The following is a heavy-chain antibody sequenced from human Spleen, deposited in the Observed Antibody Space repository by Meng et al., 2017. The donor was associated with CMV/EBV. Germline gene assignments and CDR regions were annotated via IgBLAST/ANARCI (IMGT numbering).Heavy chain of an antibody. CDR1: GFTLSSYW. CDR2: IKQDGDDT. Sequence: GESLKISCAASGFTLSSYWMNWVRQAPGKGLEWVAIIKQDGDDTYYVDSVKGRFTISRDNAKNSLHLQMNSLRGEDTAMYYCAKDSYSKGDYWGHGTLVTVSS. V-gene: IGHV3-7*01. D-gene: IGHD4-11*01. CDR3: AKDSYSKGDY. J-gene: IGHJ4*01.